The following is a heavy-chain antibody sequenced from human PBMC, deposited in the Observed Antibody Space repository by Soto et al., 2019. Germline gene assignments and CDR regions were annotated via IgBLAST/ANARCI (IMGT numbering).Heavy chain of an antibody. D-gene: IGHD6-19*01. CDR2: IYYSGST. J-gene: IGHJ4*02. V-gene: IGHV4-39*01. CDR3: RRIAVAGTGSDY. Sequence: PSETLSLTCTVSGGSISSSSYYWGWIRQPPGTGLEWIGSIYYSGSTYYNPSLKSRVTISVDTSKNQFSLRLSSVTAADTAVYYCRRIAVAGTGSDYWGQGTLVTVSS. CDR1: GGSISSSSYY.